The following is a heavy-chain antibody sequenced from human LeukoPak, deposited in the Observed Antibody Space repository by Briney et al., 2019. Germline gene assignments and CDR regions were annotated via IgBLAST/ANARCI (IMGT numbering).Heavy chain of an antibody. CDR3: AREEWYVFYFDP. Sequence: GGSLRLSCAASGFTFSAHTKSWVRQPPGQGLDLVSSISTSSTNIFQPASKKARLTTTRDNAKDPLFLQIHSLSAEDAAVADCAREEWYVFYFDPWGQGSPVTVPS. CDR2: ISTSSTNI. V-gene: IGHV3-21*06. CDR1: GFTFSAHT. J-gene: IGHJ5*01. D-gene: IGHD2-8*01.